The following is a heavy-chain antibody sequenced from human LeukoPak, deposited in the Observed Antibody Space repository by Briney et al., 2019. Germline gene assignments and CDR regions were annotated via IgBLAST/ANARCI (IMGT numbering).Heavy chain of an antibody. V-gene: IGHV1-2*02. D-gene: IGHD2-2*01. Sequence: ASVKVSCKASGYTFTGYYMHWVRQAPGQGLEWMGWINPNSGGTNYAQKFQGRVTMTRDTSISTAYMELSRLRSDDTAVYYCARDIGDIVVVPAAFMGFDPWAREPWSPSPQ. CDR3: ARDIGDIVVVPAAFMGFDP. CDR1: GYTFTGYY. J-gene: IGHJ5*02. CDR2: INPNSGGT.